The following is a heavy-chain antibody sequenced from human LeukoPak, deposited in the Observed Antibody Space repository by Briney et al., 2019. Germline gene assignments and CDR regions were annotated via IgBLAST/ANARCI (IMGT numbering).Heavy chain of an antibody. CDR1: GGSIRSSAYY. Sequence: ASQTLSLTCTVSGGSIRSSAYYWGWIRQPPGKWLEWIGSIYYSGITYYSPSLKSRVTISVDTSKNQFSLHLSSVTAADTAVYYCARRPRAAHFDYWGQGTLVTVSS. CDR2: IYYSGIT. CDR3: ARRPRAAHFDY. J-gene: IGHJ4*02. V-gene: IGHV4-39*07.